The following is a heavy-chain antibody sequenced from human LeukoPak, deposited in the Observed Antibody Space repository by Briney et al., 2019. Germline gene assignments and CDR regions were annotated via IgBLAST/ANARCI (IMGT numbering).Heavy chain of an antibody. J-gene: IGHJ6*02. CDR3: AGGGAVAGNYYYYGMDV. Sequence: ASVKVSCKASGYTFTDYYIHWVRQAPGQGLEWMGWINPNSGATNYAQKFQGRVTMTRDTSISTAYMELSRLRSDDTAVYYCAGGGAVAGNYYYYGMDVWGQGTTVTVSS. D-gene: IGHD6-19*01. V-gene: IGHV1-2*02. CDR2: INPNSGAT. CDR1: GYTFTDYY.